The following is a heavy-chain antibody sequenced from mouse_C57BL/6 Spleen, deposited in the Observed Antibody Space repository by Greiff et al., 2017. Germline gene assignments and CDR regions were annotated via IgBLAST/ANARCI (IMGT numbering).Heavy chain of an antibody. CDR1: GYSITSGYY. V-gene: IGHV3-6*01. J-gene: IGHJ2*01. Sequence: EVKVEESGPGLVKPSQSLSLTCSVTGYSITSGYYWNWIRQFPGNKLEWMGYISYDGSNNYNPSLKNRISITRDTSKNQFFLKLNSVTTEDTATYYCARLGTSNYFDYWGQGTTLTVSS. D-gene: IGHD3-3*01. CDR3: ARLGTSNYFDY. CDR2: ISYDGSN.